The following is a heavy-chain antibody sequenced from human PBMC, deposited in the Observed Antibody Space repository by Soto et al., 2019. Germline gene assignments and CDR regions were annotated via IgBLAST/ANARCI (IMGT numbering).Heavy chain of an antibody. CDR3: AKWLSGSQCYSYGMDV. Sequence: EVQLLESGGGLVQPGGSLRLSCAASGFTFSTYAMTWVRQAPGKGLKWVSALSASGATTYYADSVKGRFTISRDNSENTLYLPMNRLRAKDTAVYYGAKWLSGSQCYSYGMDVWGQGTTVTVSS. D-gene: IGHD1-26*01. V-gene: IGHV3-23*01. CDR1: GFTFSTYA. J-gene: IGHJ6*02. CDR2: LSASGATT.